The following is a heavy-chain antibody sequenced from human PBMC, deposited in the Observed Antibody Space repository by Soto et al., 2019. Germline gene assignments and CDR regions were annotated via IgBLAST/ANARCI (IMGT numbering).Heavy chain of an antibody. CDR2: IYYTGSS. CDR1: GGSISSPHDY. V-gene: IGHV4-39*01. D-gene: IGHD3-16*01. J-gene: IGHJ4*02. Sequence: SETLSLTCTVSGGSISSPHDYWGWIRKSPGRGLEWIGSIYYTGSSYYNPSLKSRITVSVDTSKNQFSLNLTSVTAADTSVYYCARHGLTAYMAYYFDFWGQGTQVTVSS. CDR3: ARHGLTAYMAYYFDF.